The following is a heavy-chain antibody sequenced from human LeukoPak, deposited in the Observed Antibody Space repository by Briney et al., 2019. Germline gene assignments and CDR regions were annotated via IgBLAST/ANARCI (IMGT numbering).Heavy chain of an antibody. CDR1: GGTFSSYA. J-gene: IGHJ6*02. CDR2: IIPILGIA. Sequence: EASVKVSCKASGGTFSSYAISWVRQAPGQGLEWMGRIIPILGIANYAQKFQGRVTITADKSTSTAYMELSSLRSEDTAVYYCASPGTITIFGVADPSGMDVWGQGATVTVSS. D-gene: IGHD3-3*01. CDR3: ASPGTITIFGVADPSGMDV. V-gene: IGHV1-69*04.